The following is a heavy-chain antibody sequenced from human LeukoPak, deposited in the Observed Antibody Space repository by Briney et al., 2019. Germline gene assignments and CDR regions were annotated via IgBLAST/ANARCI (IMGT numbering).Heavy chain of an antibody. CDR3: VRIPNGANFPNWFDP. V-gene: IGHV3-21*01. D-gene: IGHD4/OR15-4a*01. CDR1: GFTFSNYN. J-gene: IGHJ5*02. Sequence: KTGGSLRLSCAASGFTFSNYNKNWVRRAPGKGLEWVSSISGKSNNIYYADSVKGRFTISRDNTKNSLYLQMNSLRAEDTAMYYCVRIPNGANFPNWFDPWGQGTLVTVSS. CDR2: ISGKSNNI.